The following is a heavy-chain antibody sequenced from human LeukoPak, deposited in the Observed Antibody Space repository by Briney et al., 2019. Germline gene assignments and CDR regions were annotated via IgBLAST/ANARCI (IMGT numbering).Heavy chain of an antibody. Sequence: GASVKVSCKASGYTFTGYYLHWVRQAPGQGPEWLGWINPNTGGTKNAQKFQGRVTMTRDTSISTAYMELTRLRFDDTAVYYCARVWGSSWKDDAFDVWGQGTMVTVSS. CDR2: INPNTGGT. CDR1: GYTFTGYY. V-gene: IGHV1-2*02. D-gene: IGHD6-13*01. J-gene: IGHJ3*01. CDR3: ARVWGSSWKDDAFDV.